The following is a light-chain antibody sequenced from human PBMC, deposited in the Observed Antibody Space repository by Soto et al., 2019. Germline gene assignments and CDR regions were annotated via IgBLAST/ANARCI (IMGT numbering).Light chain of an antibody. CDR3: SSYTSSSTLRV. CDR2: EVS. Sequence: QSALTQPASVSGSPGQSITISCTGTRSDVGDYNYVSWYQQHPGKAPKLMIYEVSNRPSGVSYRFSGSKSDNTASLTISGLQAEDEADYYCSSYTSSSTLRVFGTGTKLTVL. J-gene: IGLJ1*01. CDR1: RSDVGDYNY. V-gene: IGLV2-14*01.